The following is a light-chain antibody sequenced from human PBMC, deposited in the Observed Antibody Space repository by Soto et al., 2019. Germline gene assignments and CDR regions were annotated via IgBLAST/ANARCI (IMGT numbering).Light chain of an antibody. CDR1: GSNIGSNT. Sequence: QSVLTQPPSASGTPGQRVTLSCSGSGSNIGSNTVNWYQHLPGTAPRLLIYSNNQWPSGVPDRFSGSKSGTSASLAISVLQSEDEADYYCATWDDSLNGWVFGGGTKVTV. J-gene: IGLJ3*02. CDR3: ATWDDSLNGWV. V-gene: IGLV1-44*01. CDR2: SNN.